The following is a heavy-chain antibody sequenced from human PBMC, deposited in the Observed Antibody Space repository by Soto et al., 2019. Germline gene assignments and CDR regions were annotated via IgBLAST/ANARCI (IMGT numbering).Heavy chain of an antibody. CDR2: ISGSGGTT. CDR1: GFTFSSYA. J-gene: IGHJ4*02. CDR3: AKVNGSGNYHTFPDY. Sequence: PGGSLRLSCAASGFTFSSYAISWVRQAPGKGLEWVSLISGSGGTTYYADSVKGRFTISRDNSKNTLYLQMNSLRAEDTAVYYCAKVNGSGNYHTFPDYWGQGTLVTVSS. D-gene: IGHD3-10*01. V-gene: IGHV3-23*01.